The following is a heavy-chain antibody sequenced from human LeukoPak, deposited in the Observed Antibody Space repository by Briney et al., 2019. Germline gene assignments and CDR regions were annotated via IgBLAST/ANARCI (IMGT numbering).Heavy chain of an antibody. J-gene: IGHJ4*02. D-gene: IGHD6-13*01. Sequence: GRSLRLSCAASGFTFSSYGMHWVRQAPGKGLEWVAVISYDGSNKYYADSVKGRFTISRDNSKNTQYLQMNSLRAEDTAVYYCATIAAAGTEVYWGQGTLVTVSS. CDR1: GFTFSSYG. CDR2: ISYDGSNK. CDR3: ATIAAAGTEVY. V-gene: IGHV3-30*03.